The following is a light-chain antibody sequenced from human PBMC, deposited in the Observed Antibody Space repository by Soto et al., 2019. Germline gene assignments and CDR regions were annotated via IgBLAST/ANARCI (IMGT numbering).Light chain of an antibody. CDR1: QSVSSY. J-gene: IGKJ1*01. V-gene: IGKV3-11*01. CDR3: QQRSNWPWT. CDR2: DAS. Sequence: IVLTQSPATLSLSPGERATLSCRASQSVSSYLAWYQQKPGQAPRLLIYDASNRATGIPARFSGGGSGTDFTLTISSLEPEDFAVYYCQQRSNWPWTFGQGTKVDIK.